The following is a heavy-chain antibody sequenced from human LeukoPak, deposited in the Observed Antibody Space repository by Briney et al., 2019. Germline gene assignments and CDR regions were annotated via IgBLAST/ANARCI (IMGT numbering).Heavy chain of an antibody. Sequence: GGSLRLSCAASGITFSNYAMSWVRQAPGKGLEWVSSISASGVSTYYADSVKGRFTISRDNAKNSLYLQMNSLRAEDTAVYYCARAGIVVVKADAFDIWGQGTMVTVSS. D-gene: IGHD3-22*01. V-gene: IGHV3-23*01. CDR3: ARAGIVVVKADAFDI. CDR2: ISASGVST. J-gene: IGHJ3*02. CDR1: GITFSNYA.